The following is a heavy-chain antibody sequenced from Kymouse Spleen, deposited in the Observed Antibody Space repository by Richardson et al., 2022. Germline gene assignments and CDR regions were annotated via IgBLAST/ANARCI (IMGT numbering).Heavy chain of an antibody. CDR2: IKSKTDGGTT. CDR1: GFTFSNAW. CDR3: TTGVTGTRDAFDI. J-gene: IGHJ3*02. Sequence: EVQLVESGGGLVKPGGSLRLSCAASGFTFSNAWMSWVRQAPGKGLEWVGRIKSKTDGGTTDYAAPVKGRFTISRDDSKNTLYLQMNSLKTEDTAVYYCTTGVTGTRDAFDIWGQGTMVTVSS. V-gene: IGHV3-15*01. D-gene: IGHD1-20*01,IGHD1-7*01.